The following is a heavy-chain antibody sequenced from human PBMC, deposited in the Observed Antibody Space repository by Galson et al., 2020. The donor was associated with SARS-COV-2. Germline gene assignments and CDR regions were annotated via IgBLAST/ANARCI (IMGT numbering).Heavy chain of an antibody. CDR2: INPNSGGT. Sequence: ASVKVSCKASGYTFTGYYMDWVRQAPGQGLEWMGWINPNSGGTNYAQKFQGRVTMTRDTSISTAYMELSRLRSDDTAVYYCAREGITMVRGVRSWFDPWGQGTLVTVSS. CDR3: AREGITMVRGVRSWFDP. V-gene: IGHV1-2*02. D-gene: IGHD3-10*01. J-gene: IGHJ5*02. CDR1: GYTFTGYY.